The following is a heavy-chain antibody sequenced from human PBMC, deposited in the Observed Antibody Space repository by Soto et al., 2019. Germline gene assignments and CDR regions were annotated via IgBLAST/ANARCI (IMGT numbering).Heavy chain of an antibody. J-gene: IGHJ4*02. CDR1: GDTFASFG. Sequence: ASVKVSCKASGDTFASFGFSWVRQAPGQGLEWLGWISAYNGNTHYAQKVRDRVTLTTDTSTNTAYMELRSLTSDDTAVYYCARDQESITDRILEYWGQGTRVTVSS. CDR2: ISAYNGNT. V-gene: IGHV1-18*01. D-gene: IGHD3-10*01. CDR3: ARDQESITDRILEY.